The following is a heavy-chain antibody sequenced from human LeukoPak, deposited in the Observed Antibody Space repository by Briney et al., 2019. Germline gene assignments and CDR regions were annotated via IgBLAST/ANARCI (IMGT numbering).Heavy chain of an antibody. V-gene: IGHV1-8*01. CDR2: MNPNSGNT. D-gene: IGHD6-13*01. J-gene: IGHJ4*02. CDR1: GYTFTSYD. CDR3: ARSQRAAAGYYFDY. Sequence: GASVKVSCKASGYTFTSYDINWVRQATGQGLEWMGWMNPNSGNTGYAQEFQGRVTMTRNTSISTAYMELSSLRSEDTAVYYCARSQRAAAGYYFDYWGQGTLVTVSS.